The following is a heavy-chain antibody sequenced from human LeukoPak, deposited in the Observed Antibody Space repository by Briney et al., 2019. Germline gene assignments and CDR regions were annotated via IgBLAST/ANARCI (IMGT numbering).Heavy chain of an antibody. CDR1: GGSISSYY. CDR3: ARHLMAAADGAWKYFQH. J-gene: IGHJ1*01. CDR2: IYYSGST. D-gene: IGHD6-13*01. V-gene: IGHV4-59*08. Sequence: SETLSLTCTVSGGSISSYYWSWIRQPPGKGLEWIGYIYYSGSTNYNPSLKSRVTISVDTSKNQFFLKLSSVTAADTAVYYCARHLMAAADGAWKYFQHWGQGTLVTVSS.